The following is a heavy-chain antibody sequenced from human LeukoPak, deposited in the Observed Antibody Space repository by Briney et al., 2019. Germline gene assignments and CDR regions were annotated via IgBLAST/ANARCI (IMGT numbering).Heavy chain of an antibody. J-gene: IGHJ4*02. CDR3: SRDQTPYY. CDR2: IRSKVYGGTP. CDR1: GFTFGDYA. Sequence: GGSLRLSCTASGFTFGDYAMTWVRQASGKGLEWVGFIRSKVYGGTPEYAASVKGRFTISRNDSKGIAYLQMNSLKTEDTAVYYCSRDQTPYYWGRGTLVTVSS. V-gene: IGHV3-49*04.